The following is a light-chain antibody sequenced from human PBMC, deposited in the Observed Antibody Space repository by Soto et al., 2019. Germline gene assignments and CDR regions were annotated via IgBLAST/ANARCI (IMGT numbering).Light chain of an antibody. Sequence: DIQLTQSPSSVSAFVGDRVTITCRASQGISRWLAWYQQKPGKAPKLLIYATSSLQSGVPSRFSGSGFGTDFTLTIGSLEPEDSAVYYCQQRKNWPPITFGQGTRLEIK. CDR2: ATS. V-gene: IGKV1-12*01. J-gene: IGKJ5*01. CDR3: QQRKNWPPIT. CDR1: QGISRW.